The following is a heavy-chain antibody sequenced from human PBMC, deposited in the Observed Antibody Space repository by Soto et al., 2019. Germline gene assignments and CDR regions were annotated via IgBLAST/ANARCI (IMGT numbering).Heavy chain of an antibody. CDR3: ARDVAHGYTENV. V-gene: IGHV4-30-4*01. D-gene: IGHD5-18*01. Sequence: QVQLQESGPGLVKPSQTLSLACTVSGGSVGSGEYYYCCIRQPPGKGLEWIGYIYDSGITNYTPSLKGRVTMSLDRSNNQVSMKLSSVTAADTAVYFCARDVAHGYTENVWGQGTMVTVSS. CDR1: GGSVGSGEYY. J-gene: IGHJ3*01. CDR2: IYDSGIT.